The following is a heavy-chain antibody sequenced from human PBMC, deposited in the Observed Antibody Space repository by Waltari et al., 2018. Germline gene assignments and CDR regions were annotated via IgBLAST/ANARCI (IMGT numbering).Heavy chain of an antibody. Sequence: QVQLQESGPGLVKPSETLSLTCSVSGGSISSGSYYWTWIRQPAGKGLEWIGRIYTSGSTNYNPSLRSRLTISEDTSNNQFSLKLSSGTAADTAVYYCARDPPQLADAFDIWGQGTMVTVSS. CDR1: GGSISSGSYY. J-gene: IGHJ3*02. V-gene: IGHV4-61*02. CDR2: IYTSGST. CDR3: ARDPPQLADAFDI. D-gene: IGHD3-10*01.